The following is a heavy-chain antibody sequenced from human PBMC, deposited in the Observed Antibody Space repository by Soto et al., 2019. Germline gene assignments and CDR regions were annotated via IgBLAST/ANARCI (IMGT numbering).Heavy chain of an antibody. J-gene: IGHJ4*02. CDR1: GYTFTSYA. CDR2: INAGNGNR. Sequence: ASGKVSCQASGYTFTSYAMHWVRQAPGQRLEWMGWINAGNGNRKYSQKFQGRVTITRDTSASTAYMELSSLRSEDTAVYYCARDSPPSDYWGQGTLVTVSS. CDR3: ARDSPPSDY. V-gene: IGHV1-3*01.